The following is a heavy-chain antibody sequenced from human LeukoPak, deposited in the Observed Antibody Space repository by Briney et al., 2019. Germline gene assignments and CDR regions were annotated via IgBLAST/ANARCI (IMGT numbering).Heavy chain of an antibody. CDR2: IYHSGST. D-gene: IGHD2-2*01. CDR1: GYSISSGYY. Sequence: SETLSLTCAVSGYSISSGYYWGWIRQPPGKGLEWIGSIYHSGSTYYNPSLKSRVTISVDTSKNQFSLKLSSVIAADTAVYYCARYYRYQLLTYVAFDIWGQGTMVTVSS. J-gene: IGHJ3*02. V-gene: IGHV4-38-2*01. CDR3: ARYYRYQLLTYVAFDI.